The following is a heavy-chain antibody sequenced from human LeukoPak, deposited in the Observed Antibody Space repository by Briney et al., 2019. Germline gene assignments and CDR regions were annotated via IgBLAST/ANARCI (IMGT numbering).Heavy chain of an antibody. Sequence: GGSLRLSCAASGFTFSSYSMNWVRQAPGKGLEWVSVISGTGGSTNHADSVKGRFTISRDNSKNTLYLQMNSLRAEDTAVYYCAKESGDDSSGYYEVFDYWGQGTLVTVSS. CDR2: ISGTGGST. D-gene: IGHD3-22*01. V-gene: IGHV3-23*01. CDR1: GFTFSSYS. J-gene: IGHJ4*02. CDR3: AKESGDDSSGYYEVFDY.